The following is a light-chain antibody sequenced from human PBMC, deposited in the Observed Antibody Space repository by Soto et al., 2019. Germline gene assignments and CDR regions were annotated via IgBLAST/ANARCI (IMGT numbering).Light chain of an antibody. J-gene: IGKJ1*01. CDR3: QKYNSDPRT. V-gene: IGKV1-27*01. CDR1: QGIFNY. CDR2: AAS. Sequence: DIQMTQCPSSLSASIGDRVTITCRASQGIFNYLAWYQKKPGKVPKLLIYAASTLQSGVPSRFSGSGSGTDFTLTISSLLPEDVATYYCQKYNSDPRTFGQGTKVDIK.